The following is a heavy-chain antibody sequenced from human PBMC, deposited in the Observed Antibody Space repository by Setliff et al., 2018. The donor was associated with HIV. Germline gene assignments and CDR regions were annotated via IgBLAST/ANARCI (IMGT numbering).Heavy chain of an antibody. CDR3: ARDSGWSAFDI. J-gene: IGHJ3*02. CDR2: ISSSGNYM. V-gene: IGHV3-21*04. Sequence: GGSLRLSCVASGFNFTSYSMNWVRQAPGKGLEWVSSISSSGNYMFYADPVKGRFTISRDNTKNSLYLQMNSLRAEDTAVYYCARDSGWSAFDIWGQGTMVTVSS. CDR1: GFNFTSYS. D-gene: IGHD2-15*01.